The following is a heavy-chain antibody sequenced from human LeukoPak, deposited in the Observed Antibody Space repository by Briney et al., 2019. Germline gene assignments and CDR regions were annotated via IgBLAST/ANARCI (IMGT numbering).Heavy chain of an antibody. CDR2: IYTGGST. J-gene: IGHJ4*02. D-gene: IGHD2-15*01. CDR3: ARWFGSGWYRAGYFDY. CDR1: GFTVTSHY. V-gene: IGHV3-53*01. Sequence: GGSLRLSCAVSGFTVTSHYMSWVRQAPGKGLEWVSFIYTGGSTVYADSVKGRCSISRDKSKNTLYLDINNPRGQDTAIYYCARWFGSGWYRAGYFDYWGQGSLVTVSS.